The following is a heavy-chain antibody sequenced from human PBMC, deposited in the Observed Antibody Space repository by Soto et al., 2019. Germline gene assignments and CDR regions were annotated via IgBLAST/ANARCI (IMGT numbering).Heavy chain of an antibody. V-gene: IGHV4-61*01. Sequence: SETLSFTCTVSGGSVSSGSYYWSWIRQPPGKGLEWIGYIYYSGSTNYNPSLKSRVNISVDTSKNQFSLKLSSVTAADTAVYYCARGVSIFGVVGRWFDPWGQGTLVTVSS. CDR2: IYYSGST. CDR3: ARGVSIFGVVGRWFDP. D-gene: IGHD3-3*01. CDR1: GGSVSSGSYY. J-gene: IGHJ5*02.